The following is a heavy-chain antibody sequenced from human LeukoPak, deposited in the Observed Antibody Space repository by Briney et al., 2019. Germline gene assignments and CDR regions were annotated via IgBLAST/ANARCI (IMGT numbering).Heavy chain of an antibody. J-gene: IGHJ3*02. CDR3: ARDVVVTSSPDAFDI. CDR1: GDSVNSGGYY. Sequence: SETLSLTCAVSGDSVNSGGYYWTWIRHYPGKGLEWIGHISNSGTTSYNPSLRSRVSISVDTSYNHFSLTLTSVTAADTAAYYCARDVVVTSSPDAFDIWGQGTMVVVSS. D-gene: IGHD2-21*02. CDR2: ISNSGTT. V-gene: IGHV4-31*11.